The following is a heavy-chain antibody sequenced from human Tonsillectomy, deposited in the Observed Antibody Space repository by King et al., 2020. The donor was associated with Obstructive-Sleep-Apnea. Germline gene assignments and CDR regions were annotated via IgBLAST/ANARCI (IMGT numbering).Heavy chain of an antibody. D-gene: IGHD2-2*01. CDR1: GYTFTSYA. CDR3: ARESVVPAATPDYYYYYGMDV. J-gene: IGHJ6*02. Sequence: QLVQSGAEVKKPGASVKVSCKASGYTFTSYAMHWVRQAPGQRLEWMGWINAGNGNTKYSQKFQGRVTITRDTSASTAYMELSSLRSEDTAVYYCARESVVPAATPDYYYYYGMDVWGQGTTVTVSS. V-gene: IGHV1-3*01. CDR2: INAGNGNT.